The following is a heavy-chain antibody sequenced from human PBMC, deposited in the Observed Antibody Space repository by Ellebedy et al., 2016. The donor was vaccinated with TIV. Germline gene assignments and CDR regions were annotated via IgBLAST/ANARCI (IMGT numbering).Heavy chain of an antibody. CDR3: ARAIGAGDGK. CDR1: GFTFGAYS. V-gene: IGHV3-23*01. J-gene: IGHJ4*02. Sequence: GESLKISXAASGFTFGAYSMSWVRQAPGKGLEWVSSISAYGNGANRYYADSVKGRFTISRDNAKNSVYLQMNSLRTEDTAVYYCARAIGAGDGKWGQGELVTVSS. D-gene: IGHD2-15*01. CDR2: ISAYGNGANR.